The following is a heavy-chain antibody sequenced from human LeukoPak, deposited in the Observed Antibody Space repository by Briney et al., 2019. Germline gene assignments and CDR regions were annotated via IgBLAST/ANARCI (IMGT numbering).Heavy chain of an antibody. J-gene: IGHJ4*02. V-gene: IGHV4-39*07. CDR3: ARGGFRELSY. Sequence: SETLSLTCTVSGDSISSDSYQWSWIRQPPGKGLEWIGEINHSGSTNYNPSLKSRVTISVDTSKNQFSLKLSSVTAADTAVYYCARGGFRELSYWGQGTLVTVSS. D-gene: IGHD3-10*01. CDR1: GDSISSDSYQ. CDR2: INHSGST.